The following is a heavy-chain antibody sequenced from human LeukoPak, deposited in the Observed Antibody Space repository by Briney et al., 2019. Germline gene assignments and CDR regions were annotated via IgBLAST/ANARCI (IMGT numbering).Heavy chain of an antibody. Sequence: SETLSLTCTVSGGSISSSSYYWGWIRQPPGKGLEWIGSIYYSGSTYYNPSLKSRVTISVDTSKNQFSLKLSSVTAADTAVYYCARHLQTIEYSSSYFDYWGQGTLVTVSS. CDR3: ARHLQTIEYSSSYFDY. CDR1: GGSISSSSYY. D-gene: IGHD6-6*01. CDR2: IYYSGST. J-gene: IGHJ4*02. V-gene: IGHV4-39*01.